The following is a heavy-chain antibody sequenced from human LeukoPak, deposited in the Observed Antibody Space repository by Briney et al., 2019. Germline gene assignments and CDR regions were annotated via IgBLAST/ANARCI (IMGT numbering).Heavy chain of an antibody. V-gene: IGHV3-21*01. CDR3: ARDGDIVATTPFDY. D-gene: IGHD5-12*01. CDR1: GFTFSSYS. J-gene: IGHJ4*02. Sequence: GGSLRLSCAASGFTFSSYSMNWVRQAPGKGLEWVSSISSSSSYIYYADSVKGRFTISRDNAKNSLYLQTNSLRAEDTAVYYCARDGDIVATTPFDYWGQGTLVTVSS. CDR2: ISSSSSYI.